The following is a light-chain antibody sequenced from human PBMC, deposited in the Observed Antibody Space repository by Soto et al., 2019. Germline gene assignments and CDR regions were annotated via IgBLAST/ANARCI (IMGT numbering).Light chain of an antibody. V-gene: IGLV1-40*01. CDR1: NSNIGAGYD. J-gene: IGLJ1*01. CDR3: QSYDSSLSGFDV. CDR2: ANS. Sequence: QSVLTQPPSVSGAPGQRVTISCTGSNSNIGAGYDVHWYQQLPGRAPKLLIYANSNRPSGVPDRFSGARSGTSASLAITGLHAEDEADYSCQSYDSSLSGFDVFGTGTKLTVL.